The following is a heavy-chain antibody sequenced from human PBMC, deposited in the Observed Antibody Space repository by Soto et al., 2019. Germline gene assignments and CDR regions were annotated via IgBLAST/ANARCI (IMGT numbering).Heavy chain of an antibody. Sequence: PWETLSLTCAVSGGSISSGGYSWSWIRQPPGKGLEWIGYIYHSGSTYYNPSLKSRVTISVDRSKNQFSLKLSSVTAADTAVYYCARNVYDFWSGYPHFDYWGQGTLVTVSS. V-gene: IGHV4-30-2*01. CDR2: IYHSGST. J-gene: IGHJ4*02. D-gene: IGHD3-3*01. CDR3: ARNVYDFWSGYPHFDY. CDR1: GGSISSGGYS.